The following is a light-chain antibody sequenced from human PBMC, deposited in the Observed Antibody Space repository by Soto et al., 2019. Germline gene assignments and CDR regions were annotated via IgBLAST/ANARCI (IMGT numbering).Light chain of an antibody. Sequence: ELFFTQSPATLSLSKGERATLSCSTSQSVSSYLAWYQQKPGQAPRLLIYDASNRATGIPARFSGSGSGTDFTLTISSLEPEDFATYFCQQSFSVLSWTFGQGTKVDIK. J-gene: IGKJ1*01. V-gene: IGKV3-11*01. CDR1: QSVSSY. CDR3: QQSFSVLSWT. CDR2: DAS.